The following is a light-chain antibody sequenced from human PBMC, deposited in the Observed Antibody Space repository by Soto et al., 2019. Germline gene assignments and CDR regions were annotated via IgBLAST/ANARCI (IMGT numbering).Light chain of an antibody. CDR3: QTWGTGIRI. CDR2: LNSDGSH. J-gene: IGLJ2*01. Sequence: QLVLTQSPSASASPGASVKLTCTLSSGHSSYAIAWYQQQAEKGPRYLMKLNSDGSHSKGDGIPDRFSGASSGAERYLTISSLQSEDEADYFCQTWGTGIRIFGGGTKLTVL. CDR1: SGHSSYA. V-gene: IGLV4-69*01.